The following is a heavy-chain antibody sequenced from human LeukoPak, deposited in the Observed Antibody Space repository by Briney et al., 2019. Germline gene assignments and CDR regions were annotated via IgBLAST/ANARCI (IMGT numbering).Heavy chain of an antibody. CDR1: GGSFSGYY. Sequence: SETLSLTCAVYGGSFSGYYWSWIRQPPGKGLEWIGEINHSGSTNYNPSLKSRVTISVDTSKNQFSLKLSSVTAADTAVYYCARNDYVVAFDIWGQGTMVTVSS. CDR2: INHSGST. J-gene: IGHJ3*02. D-gene: IGHD3-16*01. V-gene: IGHV4-34*01. CDR3: ARNDYVVAFDI.